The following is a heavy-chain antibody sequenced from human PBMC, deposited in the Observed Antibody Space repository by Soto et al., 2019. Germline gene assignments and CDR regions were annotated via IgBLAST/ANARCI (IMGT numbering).Heavy chain of an antibody. CDR1: GGSINSRSYS. CDR3: AKLAGYCSGNSCHGDYAMDV. CDR2: IYYSENT. Sequence: SETLSLTCSVSGGSINSRSYSWGWIRQPPGKGLEWIGTIYYSENTYYNPSLKSRVTISVDTSKNQFSLKLSSVTAADTAVYYCAKLAGYCSGNSCHGDYAMDVWGQGTTVTVSS. D-gene: IGHD2-2*01. J-gene: IGHJ6*02. V-gene: IGHV4-39*01.